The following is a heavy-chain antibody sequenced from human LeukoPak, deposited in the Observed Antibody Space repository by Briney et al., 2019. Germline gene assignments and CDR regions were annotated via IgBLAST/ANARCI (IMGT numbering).Heavy chain of an antibody. D-gene: IGHD6-13*01. Sequence: PRGSLRLSCATSGITFSSYNMNWVRQAPGKGLEWVSAIGSGSAGTHYADSVKGRFTIYRDDSKNTLYLQMNSLRVEDTAVYYCARPRLPVAGTRWFDPWGQGTLVTVSS. V-gene: IGHV3-23*01. CDR2: IGSGSAGT. CDR1: GITFSSYN. CDR3: ARPRLPVAGTRWFDP. J-gene: IGHJ5*02.